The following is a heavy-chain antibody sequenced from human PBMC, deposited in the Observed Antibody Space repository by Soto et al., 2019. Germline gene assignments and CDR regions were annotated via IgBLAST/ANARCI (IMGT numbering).Heavy chain of an antibody. J-gene: IGHJ4*02. V-gene: IGHV3-30*13. CDR2: ISYDGGLQ. CDR1: GFTFTSYG. CDR3: VSDRGYGHASIPYS. Sequence: QAHLVESGGGVVQPGRSLRLSCAASGFTFTSYGMHWVRQAPGTRLEWVAVISYDGGLQHYADSVKGRFTISRDNSKNRVLLQMNSLGVVDTAVYYCVSDRGYGHASIPYSWGQGTLVSVSS. D-gene: IGHD5-18*01.